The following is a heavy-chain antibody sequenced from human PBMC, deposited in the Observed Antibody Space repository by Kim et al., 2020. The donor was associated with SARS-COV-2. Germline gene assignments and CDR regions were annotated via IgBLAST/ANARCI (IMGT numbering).Heavy chain of an antibody. D-gene: IGHD3-9*01. Sequence: YHPSLKSRVTTSVETSENQFSLRRSSVTAADTAVYYCAGFSIDWVYYFDYWGQGTLVTVSS. J-gene: IGHJ4*02. CDR3: AGFSIDWVYYFDY. V-gene: IGHV4-34*01.